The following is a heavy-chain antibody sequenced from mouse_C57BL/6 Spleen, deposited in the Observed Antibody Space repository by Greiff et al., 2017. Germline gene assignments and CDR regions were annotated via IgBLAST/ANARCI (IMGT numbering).Heavy chain of an antibody. Sequence: VQLQQSGAELVRPGASVTLSCKASGYTFTDYEMHWVKQTPVHGLEWIGAIDPATGGTAYNQKVKGKAILTADKPSSTAYMELRSLTSEDSAVYYCTRPYYSNYDWFAYWGQGTLVTVSA. D-gene: IGHD2-5*01. J-gene: IGHJ3*01. V-gene: IGHV1-15*01. CDR1: GYTFTDYE. CDR2: IDPATGGT. CDR3: TRPYYSNYDWFAY.